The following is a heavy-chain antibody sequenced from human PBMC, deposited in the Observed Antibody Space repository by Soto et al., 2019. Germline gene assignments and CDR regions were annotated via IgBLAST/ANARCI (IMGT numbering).Heavy chain of an antibody. Sequence: QVQLVQSGAEVKKPGASVKVSCKASGYTFTDYYIQWVRQAPGQGFEWMGWINPKSGGTSYAQKFQGRVPMTRDTSINTVYMELRRLRSDDTAVYYCAGNWNDGDDYFDNWGQGTLVTVSS. CDR2: INPKSGGT. CDR1: GYTFTDYY. CDR3: AGNWNDGDDYFDN. D-gene: IGHD1-1*01. V-gene: IGHV1-2*02. J-gene: IGHJ4*02.